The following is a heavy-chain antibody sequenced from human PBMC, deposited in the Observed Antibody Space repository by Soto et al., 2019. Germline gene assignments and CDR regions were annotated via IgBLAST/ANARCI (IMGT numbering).Heavy chain of an antibody. Sequence: PGGSLRLSCAASGFTFSNSWMHWVRQAPGKGLVWVSRINSDGSSTSYADSVKGRFTISRDNAKNTLYLQMNSLRAEDTAVYYCARERGSGWTFDYWGQGTLVTVSS. CDR3: ARERGSGWTFDY. CDR1: GFTFSNSW. D-gene: IGHD6-19*01. CDR2: INSDGSST. J-gene: IGHJ4*02. V-gene: IGHV3-74*01.